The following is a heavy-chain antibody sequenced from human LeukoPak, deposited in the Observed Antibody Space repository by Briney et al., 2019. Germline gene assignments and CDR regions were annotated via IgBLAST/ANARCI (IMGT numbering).Heavy chain of an antibody. J-gene: IGHJ2*01. Sequence: SETLSLTCTVSGGSISSYFWSWLRQPPGKRLEWIGYISYSGNTDYNPSLKSRVTLSVDTSKNRLSLKLSSVTAADTAVYYCARKSSRGGFNGYDYWYFDLWGRGTLVTISS. D-gene: IGHD5-12*01. CDR3: ARKSSRGGFNGYDYWYFDL. CDR2: ISYSGNT. V-gene: IGHV4-59*08. CDR1: GGSISSYF.